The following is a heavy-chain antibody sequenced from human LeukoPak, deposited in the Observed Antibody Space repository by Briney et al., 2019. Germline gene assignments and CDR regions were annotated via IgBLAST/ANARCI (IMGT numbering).Heavy chain of an antibody. CDR3: ARSKAHLSTSWYGTWFDP. CDR2: IYSSGIT. V-gene: IGHV4-4*08. Sequence: SETLSLTCTVSGGSINSYYWSWIRQPPGKGLEWIGYIYSSGITTYNPSLKSRVTISVDTSKNQLSLKLSSVTAADTAVYYCARSKAHLSTSWYGTWFDPWGQGTLVTVSS. J-gene: IGHJ5*02. D-gene: IGHD2-2*01. CDR1: GGSINSYY.